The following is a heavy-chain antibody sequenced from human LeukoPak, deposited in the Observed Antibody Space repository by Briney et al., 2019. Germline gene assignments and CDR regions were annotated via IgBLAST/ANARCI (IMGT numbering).Heavy chain of an antibody. V-gene: IGHV5-51*01. CDR3: ARHPWYYDFWSGYYHGFDY. CDR2: IFPDDSDT. Sequence: PGESLKISCKGSGYSFTSYWIGWVRQMSGKGLEWMGIIFPDDSDTRYSPSFQGQVTISVDKSINTAYLQWSSLKASDTAMYYCARHPWYYDFWSGYYHGFDYWGQGTLVTVSS. CDR1: GYSFTSYW. J-gene: IGHJ4*02. D-gene: IGHD3-3*01.